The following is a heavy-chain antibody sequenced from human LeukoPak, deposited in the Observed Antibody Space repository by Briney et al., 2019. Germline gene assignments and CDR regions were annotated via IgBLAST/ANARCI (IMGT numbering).Heavy chain of an antibody. J-gene: IGHJ5*02. CDR1: GFTFSSYA. CDR2: ISGSGGST. Sequence: GGSLRLSCAASGFTFSSYAMSWVRQAQGKGLEWVSAISGSGGSTYYADSVKGRFTISRDNSKNTLYLQMNSLRAEDTAVYYCAKDFGSGMDNWFDPWGQGTLVTVSS. CDR3: AKDFGSGMDNWFDP. D-gene: IGHD3-10*01. V-gene: IGHV3-23*01.